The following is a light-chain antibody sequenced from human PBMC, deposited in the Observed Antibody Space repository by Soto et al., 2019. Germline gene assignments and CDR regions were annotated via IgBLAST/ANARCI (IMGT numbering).Light chain of an antibody. CDR2: GAS. Sequence: EIVLTQSPGTLSLSPGERATLSCRASQSVTSSYLAWYQRKPGPAPRLLIYGASSRATGIPDRFSGSGSGTVFSLTISRLEPEDFAVYYCQQYGDSLLTFGGGTRVEMK. J-gene: IGKJ4*01. CDR1: QSVTSSY. V-gene: IGKV3-20*01. CDR3: QQYGDSLLT.